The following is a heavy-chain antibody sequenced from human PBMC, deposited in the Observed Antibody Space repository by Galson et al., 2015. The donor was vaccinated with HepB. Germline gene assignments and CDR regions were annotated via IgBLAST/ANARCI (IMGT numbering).Heavy chain of an antibody. CDR3: AMSGHCDGTSCFRAVQH. D-gene: IGHD2-2*03. CDR2: INPNTGVT. CDR1: GYTFNTYY. Sequence: SVKVSCKASGYTFNTYYLHWVRQAPGQGLEWMGLINPNTGVTTYARHFRGRVTVTRDTSTSTVDMELSSLRPEDTAVYYCAMSGHCDGTSCFRAVQHWGQGTLVTVSS. V-gene: IGHV1-46*02. J-gene: IGHJ1*01.